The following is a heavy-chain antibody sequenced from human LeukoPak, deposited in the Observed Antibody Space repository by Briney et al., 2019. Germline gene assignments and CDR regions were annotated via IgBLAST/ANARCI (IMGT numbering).Heavy chain of an antibody. J-gene: IGHJ4*02. CDR3: ARGLPWDIVATKDTYDY. V-gene: IGHV3-30*03. CDR1: GFTFSSYY. CDR2: ISYDGTNK. Sequence: GGSLRLSCAASGFTFSSYYMHWVRQAPGKGLEWVGVISYDGTNKYYADSVKGRFTISRDNAKNSLYLQMNSLRAEDTAVYYCARGLPWDIVATKDTYDYWGQGTLVTVSS. D-gene: IGHD5-12*01.